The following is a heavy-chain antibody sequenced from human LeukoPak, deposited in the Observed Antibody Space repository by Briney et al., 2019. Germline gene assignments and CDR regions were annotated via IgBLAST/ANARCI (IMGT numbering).Heavy chain of an antibody. J-gene: IGHJ5*01. CDR3: ARLSNYGILTGNSWFDS. CDR1: GGSFSGYY. CDR2: INDSGST. V-gene: IGHV4-34*01. Sequence: MASETLSLTCAVYGGSFSGYYWSWIRQPPGKGLEWIGEINDSGSTNYNPSLKSRVTISVDTSKNQFSLKLNSVTAADTAVYYCARLSNYGILTGNSWFDSWGQGTLVTVSS. D-gene: IGHD3-9*01.